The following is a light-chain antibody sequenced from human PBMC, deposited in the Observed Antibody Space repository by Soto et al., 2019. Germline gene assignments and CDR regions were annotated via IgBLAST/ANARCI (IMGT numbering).Light chain of an antibody. CDR3: AAWDDSLNEYV. Sequence: QSVLTQPPSASGTPGQRVTISCSGSSSNIGGNTINWYQQPPGTAPKLLIYRSNQRPSGVPDRFSGSQSGTSASLAISGLQSEDEADYYCAAWDDSLNEYVFGNGTKLTVL. J-gene: IGLJ1*01. CDR1: SSNIGGNT. CDR2: RSN. V-gene: IGLV1-44*01.